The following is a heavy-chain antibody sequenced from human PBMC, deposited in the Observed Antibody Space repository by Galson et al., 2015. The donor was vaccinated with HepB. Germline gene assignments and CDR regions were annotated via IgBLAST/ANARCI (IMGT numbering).Heavy chain of an antibody. D-gene: IGHD6-13*01. J-gene: IGHJ6*02. V-gene: IGHV3-30*04. CDR2: ISYDGSNK. Sequence: SLRLSCVASGFTFSSYAFHWVRQAPGKGLEWVAVISYDGSNKNYADSVKGRFTISRDESRNTLHLQMNSLRAEDTAIYYCARDKDPSRTWVDGLICYGLAVWGQGTTVTVSS. CDR3: ARDKDPSRTWVDGLICYGLAV. CDR1: GFTFSSYA.